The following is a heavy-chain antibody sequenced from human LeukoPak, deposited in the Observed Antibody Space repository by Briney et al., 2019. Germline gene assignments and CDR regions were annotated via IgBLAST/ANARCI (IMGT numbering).Heavy chain of an antibody. CDR1: DGSISSSNW. V-gene: IGHV4-4*02. CDR2: IYHSGST. Sequence: PSETLSLTCAVSDGSISSSNWWSWVRQPPGKGLEWIGEIYHSGSTNYNPSLKSRVTISVDKSKNQFSLKLSSVTAADTAVYYCARASLGYSSSWYDYWGQGTLVTVSS. CDR3: ARASLGYSSSWYDY. D-gene: IGHD6-13*01. J-gene: IGHJ4*02.